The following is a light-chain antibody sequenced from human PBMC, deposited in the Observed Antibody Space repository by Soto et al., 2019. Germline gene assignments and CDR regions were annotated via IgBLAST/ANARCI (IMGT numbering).Light chain of an antibody. V-gene: IGKV3-15*01. Sequence: EIKMAQSPDTLSVSPGERATLSCRASQSISSKLAWYQQRPGQAPRLLIYGASTRATGVPVRFRGGGSGTEFNLPISGLQSEDFAVYCCQQYDKWPPTFGGGTKVEIK. J-gene: IGKJ4*01. CDR1: QSISSK. CDR3: QQYDKWPPT. CDR2: GAS.